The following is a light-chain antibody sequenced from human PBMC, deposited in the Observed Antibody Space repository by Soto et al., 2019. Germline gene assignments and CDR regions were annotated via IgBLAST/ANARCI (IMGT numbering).Light chain of an antibody. V-gene: IGLV2-8*01. CDR3: ASYAGSDTVL. Sequence: QSALTQPPSASGSPGQSVTISCTGTSSDVGAYNYVSWYQQHPGKAPRLMIYEVNKRPSGVPDRFSGSKSGNTASLTVSGLQADVEADYYCASYAGSDTVLFGGGTKLTVL. CDR1: SSDVGAYNY. CDR2: EVN. J-gene: IGLJ2*01.